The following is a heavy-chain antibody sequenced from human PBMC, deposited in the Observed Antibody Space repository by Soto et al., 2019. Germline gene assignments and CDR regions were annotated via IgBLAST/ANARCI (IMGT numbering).Heavy chain of an antibody. CDR1: GYTFTSYD. J-gene: IGHJ6*02. Sequence: GASVKVSCKASGYTFTSYDINWVRQATGQGLEWMGWMNPNSGNTGYAQKFQGRVTMTRNTSISTAYMELSSLRSEDTAVYYCARGIRDIVVVVAATSLFQYYYYGMDVWGQGTTVTVSS. V-gene: IGHV1-8*01. D-gene: IGHD2-15*01. CDR3: ARGIRDIVVVVAATSLFQYYYYGMDV. CDR2: MNPNSGNT.